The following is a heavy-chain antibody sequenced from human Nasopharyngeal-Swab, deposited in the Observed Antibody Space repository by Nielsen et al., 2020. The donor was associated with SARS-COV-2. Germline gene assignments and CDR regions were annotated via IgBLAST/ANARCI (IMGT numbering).Heavy chain of an antibody. D-gene: IGHD6-6*01. CDR2: IYHSGST. Sequence: WIRQPPGKGLEWIGEIYHSGSTNYNPSLKSRVTISVDKSKNQFSLKLSSVTAADTAVYYCARDIAARPASPSYYYGMDVWGQGTTVTVSS. V-gene: IGHV4-4*02. J-gene: IGHJ6*02. CDR3: ARDIAARPASPSYYYGMDV.